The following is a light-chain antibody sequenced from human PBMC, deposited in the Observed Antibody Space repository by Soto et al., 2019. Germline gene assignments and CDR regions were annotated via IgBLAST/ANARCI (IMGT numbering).Light chain of an antibody. J-gene: IGKJ1*01. CDR3: QQSYSTPRT. V-gene: IGKV3D-20*02. Sequence: ELVLTQSPGTLSLSPGERATLSCRASQSLSSRNLAWYQQKPGQAPRLLIYDASNRATGIPARFSGSGSGTDFTLTISSLQPEDFATYYCQQSYSTPRTFGQGTKV. CDR2: DAS. CDR1: QSLSSRN.